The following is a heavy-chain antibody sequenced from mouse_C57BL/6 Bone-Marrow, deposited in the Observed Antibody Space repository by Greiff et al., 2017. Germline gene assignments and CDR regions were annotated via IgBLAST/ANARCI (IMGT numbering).Heavy chain of an antibody. V-gene: IGHV1-69*01. CDR3: ARRDYSNLYYFDY. CDR2: IDPSDSYT. D-gene: IGHD2-5*01. Sequence: QVHVKQPGAELVMPGASVKLSCKASGYTFTSYWMHWVKQRPGQGLEWIGEIDPSDSYTNYNQKFKGKSTLTVDKSSSTAYMQLSSLTSEDSAVYYCARRDYSNLYYFDYWGQGTTLTVSS. CDR1: GYTFTSYW. J-gene: IGHJ2*01.